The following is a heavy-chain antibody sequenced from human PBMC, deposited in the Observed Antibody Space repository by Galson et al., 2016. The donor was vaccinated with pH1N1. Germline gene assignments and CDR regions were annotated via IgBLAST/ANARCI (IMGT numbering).Heavy chain of an antibody. CDR3: ATFSSSSSWRSLDV. CDR1: GATFNSYG. V-gene: IGHV1-69*13. D-gene: IGHD6-6*01. Sequence: SVKVSCKASGATFNSYGIHWVRQAPGKVLEWMGDINPVFGTTNYAQRFRDRVTITAHDMELSGLRSEDTAIYYCATFSSSSSWRSLDVWGQGTTVTVSS. CDR2: INPVFGTT. J-gene: IGHJ3*01.